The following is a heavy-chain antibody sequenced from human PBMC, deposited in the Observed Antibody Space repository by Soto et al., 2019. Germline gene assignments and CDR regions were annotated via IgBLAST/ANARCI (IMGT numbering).Heavy chain of an antibody. V-gene: IGHV3-30*18. CDR1: GFTFSSYG. Sequence: QVQLVESGGGVVQPGRSLRLSCAASGFTFSSYGMHWVRQAPGKGLEWVAVISYDGSNKYYADSVKGRFTISRDNSKNPLYLQMNSLRAEDTAVYYCAKDTKWADDYWGQGTLVTVSS. J-gene: IGHJ4*02. D-gene: IGHD1-26*01. CDR3: AKDTKWADDY. CDR2: ISYDGSNK.